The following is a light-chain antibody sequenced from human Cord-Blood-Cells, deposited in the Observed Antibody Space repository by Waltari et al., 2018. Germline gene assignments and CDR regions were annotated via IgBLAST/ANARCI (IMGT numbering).Light chain of an antibody. CDR2: DVS. Sequence: QSALPQPRPVSGSPGQSVTISCTWTSSDVGGYNYVSCYQQHPGKAPQLMIYDVSRCSSGCPDRFSGSKSGNTASLTISGLQAEDEADYYCCSYAGSYTSYVFGTGTTVTVL. J-gene: IGLJ1*01. CDR1: SSDVGGYNY. CDR3: CSYAGSYTSYV. V-gene: IGLV2-11*01.